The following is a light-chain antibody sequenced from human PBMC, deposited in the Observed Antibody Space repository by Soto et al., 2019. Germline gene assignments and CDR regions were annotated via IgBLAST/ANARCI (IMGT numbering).Light chain of an antibody. CDR3: SSYTTSSTWV. CDR1: RSDVGGYNY. V-gene: IGLV2-14*01. Sequence: QSVLTQPASVSGSPGQSITISCTGTRSDVGGYNYVSWYQQRPGKAPKLIIYEVTNRPSGVSNRFSGSKFGNTASLTISGLQAEDEADYYCSSYTTSSTWVFGGGTKVTVL. J-gene: IGLJ3*02. CDR2: EVT.